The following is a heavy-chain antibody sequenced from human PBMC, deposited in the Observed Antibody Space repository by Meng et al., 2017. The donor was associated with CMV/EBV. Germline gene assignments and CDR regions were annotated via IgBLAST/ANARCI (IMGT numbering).Heavy chain of an antibody. CDR2: INHSGST. J-gene: IGHJ3*02. CDR3: ARRKGSPRIMITFGGVSDAFDI. V-gene: IGHV4-34*01. Sequence: SETLSLTCAVYGGSFSGYYWSWIRQPPGKGLEWIGEINHSGSTNYNPSLKSRVTISVDTSKNQFSLKLSSVTAADTAVYYCARRKGSPRIMITFGGVSDAFDIWGKGQWSPSPQ. D-gene: IGHD3-16*01. CDR1: GGSFSGYY.